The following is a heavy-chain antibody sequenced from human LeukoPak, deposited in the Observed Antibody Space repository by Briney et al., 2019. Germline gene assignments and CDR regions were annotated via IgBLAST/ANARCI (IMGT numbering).Heavy chain of an antibody. D-gene: IGHD6-13*01. Sequence: PSETLSLTCTVSGGSISSYYWSWIRQPPGKGLEWIGYIYYSGSTNYNPSLESRVTISVDTSKNQFSLKLSSVTAADTAVYYCARSRGYSSSWDQFDYRGQGTLVTVSS. J-gene: IGHJ4*02. V-gene: IGHV4-59*01. CDR3: ARSRGYSSSWDQFDY. CDR1: GGSISSYY. CDR2: IYYSGST.